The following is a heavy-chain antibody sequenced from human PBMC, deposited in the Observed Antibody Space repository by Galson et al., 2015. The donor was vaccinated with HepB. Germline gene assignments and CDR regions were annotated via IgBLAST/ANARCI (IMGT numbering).Heavy chain of an antibody. CDR2: IDPSDSYT. J-gene: IGHJ5*02. V-gene: IGHV5-10-1*01. D-gene: IGHD4-17*01. CDR3: ARELGTYGDYTWFDP. CDR1: GYSFTSYW. Sequence: QSGAEVKEPGESLRISCKGSGYSFTSYWISWVRQMPGKGLEWMGRIDPSDSYTNYSPSFQGHVTISADKSISTAYLQWSSLKASDTAMYYCARELGTYGDYTWFDPWGQGTLVTVSS.